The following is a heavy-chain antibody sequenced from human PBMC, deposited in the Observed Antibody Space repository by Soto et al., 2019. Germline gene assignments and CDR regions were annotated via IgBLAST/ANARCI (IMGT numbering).Heavy chain of an antibody. CDR1: GFTFSSYA. D-gene: IGHD3-10*01. V-gene: IGHV3-23*01. J-gene: IGHJ4*02. CDR2: ISGSGGSI. CDR3: AKVHGSGNYHNFPDY. Sequence: GGSLRLSCAASGFTFSSYAISWVRQAPGKGLEWVSLISGSGGSIYYADSVKGRFTISRDNSKNTLYLQMNSLRAEDTAVYYCAKVHGSGNYHNFPDYWGQGTLVTVSS.